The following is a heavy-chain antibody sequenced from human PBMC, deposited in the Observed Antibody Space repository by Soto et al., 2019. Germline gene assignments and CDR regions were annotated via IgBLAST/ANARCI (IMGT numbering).Heavy chain of an antibody. V-gene: IGHV1-3*05. CDR3: ARDGGRDGYTSALDY. D-gene: IGHD3-16*01. CDR1: GYTFINYV. Sequence: QVQLVQSGAEEKNPGASMKVSCKASGYTFINYVIHCVRQAPGQRLEWMGWIFPDSGNTKSSQRFQGRVTITRDISASTAYMDLSRLRSEDTAVYCCARDGGRDGYTSALDYWGQGTLVSVSS. CDR2: IFPDSGNT. J-gene: IGHJ4*02.